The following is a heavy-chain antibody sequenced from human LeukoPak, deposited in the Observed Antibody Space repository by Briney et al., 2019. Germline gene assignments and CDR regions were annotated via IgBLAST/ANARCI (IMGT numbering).Heavy chain of an antibody. J-gene: IGHJ5*02. CDR1: GYTFTSYY. V-gene: IGHV1-46*01. D-gene: IGHD6-13*01. CDR3: ARDEAVIAAADNWFDP. Sequence: ASVKVSCKASGYTFTSYYMHWVRHAPGQGLEWMGIINPSGGSTSYAQKFQGRVTMTRDTSISTAYMELSRLRSDDTAVYYCARDEAVIAAADNWFDPWGQGTLVTVSS. CDR2: INPSGGST.